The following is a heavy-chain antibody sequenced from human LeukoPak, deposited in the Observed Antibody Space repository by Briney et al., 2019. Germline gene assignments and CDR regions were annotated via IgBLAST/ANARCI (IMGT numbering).Heavy chain of an antibody. D-gene: IGHD2-2*01. V-gene: IGHV4-30-4*01. CDR2: IYYSGST. Sequence: PSETLSLTCAVYGGSISSGDYYWSWIRQPPGKGLEWIGYIYYSGSTYYNPSLKSRVTISVDTSKNQFSLKLSSVTAADTAVYYCARVSGETYQSDHWGQGTLVTVSA. CDR3: ARVSGETYQSDH. CDR1: GGSISSGDYY. J-gene: IGHJ4*02.